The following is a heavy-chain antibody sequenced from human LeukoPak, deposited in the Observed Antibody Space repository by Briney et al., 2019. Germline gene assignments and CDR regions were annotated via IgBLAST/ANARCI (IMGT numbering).Heavy chain of an antibody. V-gene: IGHV4-34*01. CDR1: GDSFSGYY. CDR3: ARLTTGETDAFDI. Sequence: SETLSLTCAVYGDSFSGYYWNWIRQPPGEGLEWIGEINHSGSTNYNPSLKSRVTISVDTSKNQFSLKLSSVTAADTAVYYCARLTTGETDAFDIWGQGTMVTVSS. J-gene: IGHJ3*02. CDR2: INHSGST. D-gene: IGHD4-17*01.